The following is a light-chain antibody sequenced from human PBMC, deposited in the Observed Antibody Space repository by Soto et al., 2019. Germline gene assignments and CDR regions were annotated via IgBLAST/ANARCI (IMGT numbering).Light chain of an antibody. J-gene: IGKJ4*01. Sequence: EIGMTQSPATLSVSRGERATLSCRANQAISSNLAWYQQKPGQAPRLLIYGASTRATGIPDRFSGSGSGTEFTLTISSLQSEDFAVYYCQHYNNWLGTFGGGTKVEIK. CDR1: QAISSN. CDR3: QHYNNWLGT. V-gene: IGKV3-15*01. CDR2: GAS.